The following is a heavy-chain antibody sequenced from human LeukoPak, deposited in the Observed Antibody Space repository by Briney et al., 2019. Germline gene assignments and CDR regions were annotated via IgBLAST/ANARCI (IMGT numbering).Heavy chain of an antibody. CDR3: ARFHGGKGQYYFDY. CDR2: VYSSGNT. Sequence: PSETLSLTCTVSGGSISSYYWSWIRQPPGKGLEWIGYVYSSGNTNYNPSLKSRVTISVDTSMNQFSLNLSSVTAADTAAYYCARFHGGKGQYYFDYWGQGNLVTVSS. J-gene: IGHJ4*02. V-gene: IGHV4-4*09. D-gene: IGHD4-23*01. CDR1: GGSISSYY.